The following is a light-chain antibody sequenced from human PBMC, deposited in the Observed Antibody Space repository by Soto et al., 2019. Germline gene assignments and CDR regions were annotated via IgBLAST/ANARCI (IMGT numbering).Light chain of an antibody. CDR3: CSFAGGSTVI. CDR1: SSDVGGYDY. V-gene: IGLV2-11*01. J-gene: IGLJ2*01. Sequence: QSALTQPRPLSGSPGQSVTIPCTGTSSDVGGYDYVSWYQQHPGKPPKLIIFDVNKRPSGVPDRFSGSKSGNTASLTISGLQAEDEADYYCCSFAGGSTVIFGGGTKVTVL. CDR2: DVN.